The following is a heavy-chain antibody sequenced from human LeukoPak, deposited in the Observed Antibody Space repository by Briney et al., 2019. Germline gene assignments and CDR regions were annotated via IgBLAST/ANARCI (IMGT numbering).Heavy chain of an antibody. V-gene: IGHV3-30*01. CDR3: ARDRDYGGNSGPFDY. D-gene: IGHD4-23*01. J-gene: IGHJ4*02. CDR2: ISYDGSNK. CDR1: GFTFSSYA. Sequence: GRSLRLSCAASGFTFSSYAMHWVRQAPGKALEWVAVISYDGSNKYYADSVKGRFTISRDNSKNTLYLQMNSLRAEDTAVYYCARDRDYGGNSGPFDYWGQGTLVTVSS.